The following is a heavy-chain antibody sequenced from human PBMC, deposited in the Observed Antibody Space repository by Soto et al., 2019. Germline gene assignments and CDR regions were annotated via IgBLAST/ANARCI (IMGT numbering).Heavy chain of an antibody. CDR3: ATEDLWSPYYNYIGMDV. J-gene: IGHJ6*02. CDR2: INQAGSEK. CDR1: GFVFRSHW. Sequence: PGGSLRLSCAASGFVFRSHWLSWVRQAPGKGLEWVANINQAGSEKFYVDSVKGRFTISRDNAKNSLYLQMNRLRAEDTAVYYCATEDLWSPYYNYIGMDVWGQGTTVTAP. V-gene: IGHV3-7*03. D-gene: IGHD3-3*01.